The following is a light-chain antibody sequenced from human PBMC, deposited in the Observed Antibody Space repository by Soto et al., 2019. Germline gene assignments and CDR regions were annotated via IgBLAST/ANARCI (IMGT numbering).Light chain of an antibody. Sequence: QSVLTQPASVSGSPGQSITISCTGTASDVGGYNYVSWYQQHPGKAPKLMIHAVSNRPSGISSRFSGSKSGNTASLTISGLQSEDDADYFCCSYTSRTTYVFGTGTNVTVL. CDR2: AVS. J-gene: IGLJ1*01. CDR1: ASDVGGYNY. V-gene: IGLV2-14*01. CDR3: CSYTSRTTYV.